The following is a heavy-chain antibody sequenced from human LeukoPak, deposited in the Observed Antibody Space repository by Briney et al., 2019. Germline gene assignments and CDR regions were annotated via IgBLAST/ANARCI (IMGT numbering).Heavy chain of an antibody. J-gene: IGHJ4*02. CDR2: ISISSSYI. Sequence: GGSLRLSCAASGFTFSRYSTNWVRQAPGKGLEWVSSISISSSYIYYADSVKGRFTISRDNAKNSLYLQMNSLRAEDTAVYYCARADWDTAMIDYWGQGTLVTVSS. V-gene: IGHV3-21*01. CDR1: GFTFSRYS. D-gene: IGHD5-18*01. CDR3: ARADWDTAMIDY.